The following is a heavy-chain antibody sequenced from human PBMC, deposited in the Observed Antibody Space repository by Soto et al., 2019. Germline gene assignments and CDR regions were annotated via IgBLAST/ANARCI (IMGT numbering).Heavy chain of an antibody. Sequence: SETLSLTCTVSGGSISSSSYYWGWIRQPPGKGLEWIGSIYYSGSTYYNPSLKSRVTISVDTSKNQFSLKLSSVTAADTAVYYCARGYSGIDYWGQGTLVTVS. J-gene: IGHJ4*02. V-gene: IGHV4-39*01. CDR2: IYYSGST. CDR1: GGSISSSSYY. CDR3: ARGYSGIDY. D-gene: IGHD5-12*01.